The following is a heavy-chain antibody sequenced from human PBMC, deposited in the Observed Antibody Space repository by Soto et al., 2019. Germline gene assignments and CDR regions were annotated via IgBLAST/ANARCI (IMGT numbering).Heavy chain of an antibody. Sequence: QVQLVESGGDVVQPGRSLILSCAGSGFTFSTYGMHWVRQAPGKGLEWVALISYDGRNKYYADSVKGRFTISRDNSKNTLDLQMDSLRGEDTAVYYCAKDVNSYGYDYWGQGTLVTVSS. CDR3: AKDVNSYGYDY. CDR1: GFTFSTYG. D-gene: IGHD5-18*01. CDR2: ISYDGRNK. V-gene: IGHV3-30*18. J-gene: IGHJ4*02.